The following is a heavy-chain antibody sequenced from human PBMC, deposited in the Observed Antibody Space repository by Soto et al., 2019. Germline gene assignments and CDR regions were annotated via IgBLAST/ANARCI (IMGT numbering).Heavy chain of an antibody. CDR1: GFTFDDYA. J-gene: IGHJ6*02. V-gene: IGHV3-9*01. D-gene: IGHD3-10*01. CDR2: ISWNSGSI. Sequence: SLKISCAASGFTFDDYAMHWVRQAPGKGLEWVSGISWNSGSIGYADSVKGRFTISRDNAKNSLYLQMNSLRAEDTALYYCAKELDYGSGRSPYYYYGMDVWGQGTTVTVSS. CDR3: AKELDYGSGRSPYYYYGMDV.